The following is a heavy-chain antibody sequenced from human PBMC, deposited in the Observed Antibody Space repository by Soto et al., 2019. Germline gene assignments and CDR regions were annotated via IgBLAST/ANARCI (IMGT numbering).Heavy chain of an antibody. CDR2: IKSKTDGGTA. D-gene: IGHD2-2*01. Sequence: GGSLILSCAASGFTFSNAWMSWVRQAPGKGLEWVGRIKSKTDGGTADYAAPVKGRFTISRDDSKNTLYLQMNNLKTEDTAVYYCARDHTNFDYWGQGTQVTVSS. J-gene: IGHJ4*02. V-gene: IGHV3-15*01. CDR3: ARDHTNFDY. CDR1: GFTFSNAW.